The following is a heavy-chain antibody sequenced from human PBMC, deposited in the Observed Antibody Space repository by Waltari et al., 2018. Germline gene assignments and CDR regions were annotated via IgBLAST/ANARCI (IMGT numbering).Heavy chain of an antibody. D-gene: IGHD5-12*01. Sequence: QVQLQESGPGLVKSSQTLSLTCTVSGGSISRGSYYWSWIRQPAGKGLEWIGRIYTSGSTNYNPSLKSRVTISVDTSKNQFSLKLSSVTAADTAVYYCARRGSLLHWFDPWGQGTLVTVSS. CDR3: ARRGSLLHWFDP. J-gene: IGHJ5*02. V-gene: IGHV4-61*02. CDR2: IYTSGST. CDR1: GGSISRGSYY.